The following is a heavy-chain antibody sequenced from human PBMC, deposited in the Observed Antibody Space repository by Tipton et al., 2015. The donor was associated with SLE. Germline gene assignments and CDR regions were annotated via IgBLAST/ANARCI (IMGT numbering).Heavy chain of an antibody. CDR3: ARPGSSGYYSENAFDI. J-gene: IGHJ3*02. Sequence: LSLTCTVSGGSISSSSYYWGWIRQPPGKGLEWIGSIYYSGSTYYNPSLKSRATISVDTSKNQFSLKLSSVTAADTAVYYCARPGSSGYYSENAFDIWGQGTMVTVSS. V-gene: IGHV4-39*01. D-gene: IGHD3-22*01. CDR2: IYYSGST. CDR1: GGSISSSSYY.